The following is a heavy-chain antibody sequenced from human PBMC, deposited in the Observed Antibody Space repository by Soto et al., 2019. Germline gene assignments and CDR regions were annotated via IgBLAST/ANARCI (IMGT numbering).Heavy chain of an antibody. CDR1: GGSISSSDYC. CDR3: ARHQKYSGFADY. CDR2: IYYSGSA. Sequence: QLQLQESGPGLVKPSETLSLTCTVSGGSISSSDYCWGWIRQPPGKGLEWIGNIYYSGSAYYNPSLKSRVTISVDTSKNQFSLKLTSVTAADTAVYYCARHQKYSGFADYWGQGTLVTVSS. J-gene: IGHJ4*02. D-gene: IGHD5-12*01. V-gene: IGHV4-39*01.